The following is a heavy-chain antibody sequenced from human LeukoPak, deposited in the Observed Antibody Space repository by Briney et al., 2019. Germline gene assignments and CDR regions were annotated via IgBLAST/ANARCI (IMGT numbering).Heavy chain of an antibody. CDR1: GFTFDDYA. Sequence: GGSLRLSCAASGFTFDDYAMHWVRQAPGKGLEWVSGISWNSGSIGYADSVKGRFTISRDNAKNSLYLQMNSLRAEDTALYYCAKDRYCSGGSCYWGAFDYWGQGTLVTVSS. CDR3: AKDRYCSGGSCYWGAFDY. D-gene: IGHD2-15*01. V-gene: IGHV3-9*01. CDR2: ISWNSGSI. J-gene: IGHJ4*02.